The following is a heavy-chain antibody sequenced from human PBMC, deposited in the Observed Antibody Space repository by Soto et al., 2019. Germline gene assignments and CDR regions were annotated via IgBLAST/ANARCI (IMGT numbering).Heavy chain of an antibody. Sequence: QVQLVESGGGVVQPGGSLRLSCAASGFTFRSYAIHWVRQAPGKGLEWVAVVSYDGSNKHYADSVEGRFTISRDNSKNTLYLQMNSLRPEDTALYYCARDASAGSGSNWFDPWGQGTPVTVSS. D-gene: IGHD2-15*01. J-gene: IGHJ5*02. V-gene: IGHV3-30-3*01. CDR3: ARDASAGSGSNWFDP. CDR2: VSYDGSNK. CDR1: GFTFRSYA.